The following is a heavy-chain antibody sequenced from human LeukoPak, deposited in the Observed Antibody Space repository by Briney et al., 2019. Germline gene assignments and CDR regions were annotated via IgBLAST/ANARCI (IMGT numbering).Heavy chain of an antibody. CDR3: AKRKATMVRGVNYYYGMDV. D-gene: IGHD3-10*01. CDR2: ISGSGGST. Sequence: GGSLRLSCAASGFTFGRYSMNWVRQAPGKGLEWVSAISGSGGSTYYADSVKGRFTISRDNSKNTLYLQMNSLRAEDTAVYYCAKRKATMVRGVNYYYGMDVWGQGTTVTVSS. CDR1: GFTFGRYS. V-gene: IGHV3-23*01. J-gene: IGHJ6*02.